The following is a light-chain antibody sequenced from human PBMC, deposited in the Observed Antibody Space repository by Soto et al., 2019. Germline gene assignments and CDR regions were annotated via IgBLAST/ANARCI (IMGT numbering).Light chain of an antibody. V-gene: IGKV1-5*01. Sequence: DIQMTQSPSLLSASVGDIVTIACRASQSIRRWLAWYQQKPGKAPKLLIFDASTLDSGIPSRFSGRGSETEFTLTISSLQPDDFATYYCQQYNSDSPATVDEGTKVEI. CDR2: DAS. J-gene: IGKJ1*01. CDR1: QSIRRW. CDR3: QQYNSDSPAT.